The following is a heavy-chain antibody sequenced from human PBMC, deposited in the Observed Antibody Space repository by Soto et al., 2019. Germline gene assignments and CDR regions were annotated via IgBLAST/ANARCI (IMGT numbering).Heavy chain of an antibody. J-gene: IGHJ4*02. V-gene: IGHV3-23*01. D-gene: IGHD6-13*01. Sequence: GVLILSCAASGFTFSSYAMSWVRQAPGKGLEWVSAISGSGGSTYYADSVKGRFTISRDNSKNTLYLQMNSLRAEDTAVYYCEKDNVWYSRSWYSDYWGQGTLVTVYS. CDR3: EKDNVWYSRSWYSDY. CDR2: ISGSGGST. CDR1: GFTFSSYA.